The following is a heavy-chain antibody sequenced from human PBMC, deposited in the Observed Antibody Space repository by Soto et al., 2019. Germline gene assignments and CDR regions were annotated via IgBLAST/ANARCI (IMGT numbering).Heavy chain of an antibody. J-gene: IGHJ4*02. Sequence: GGSLRLSCAASGFSVTDHYMTWVRQAPGKGLEWVSVLYTGGSAYYGDSVKGRFTISRDSSTNTLYLQMNSLKVGDTAFYFCARSFNDWTTYFDYWTEGTLVTVSS. CDR3: ARSFNDWTTYFDY. V-gene: IGHV3-53*01. CDR2: LYTGGSA. CDR1: GFSVTDHY. D-gene: IGHD3-9*01.